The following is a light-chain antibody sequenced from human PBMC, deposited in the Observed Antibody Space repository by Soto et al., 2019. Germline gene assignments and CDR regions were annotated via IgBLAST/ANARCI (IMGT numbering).Light chain of an antibody. Sequence: QSVLTQPPSAPGSPGQSVTISCTGTSSDVGGYNYVYWYQQHPGKAPKLMIYEVTKRPSGVPDRFSGSKSGNTASLTVSGLQAEDEADYYCSSYADSNSYVFGTGDQGHRP. CDR1: SSDVGGYNY. CDR2: EVT. CDR3: SSYADSNSYV. J-gene: IGLJ1*01. V-gene: IGLV2-8*01.